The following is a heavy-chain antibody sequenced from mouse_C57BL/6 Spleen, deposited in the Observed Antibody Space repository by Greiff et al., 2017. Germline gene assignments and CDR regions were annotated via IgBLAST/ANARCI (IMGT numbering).Heavy chain of an antibody. J-gene: IGHJ3*01. CDR2: IYPGNSDT. CDR1: GYTFTSYW. Sequence: VQLQQSGTVLARPGASVKMSCKTSGYTFTSYWMHWVKQRPGQGLEWIGAIYPGNSDTSYNQKFKGKAKLTAVTSASTAYMELSSLTNEDSAVYYCTKGDDYLAWFAYWGQGTLVTVSA. CDR3: TKGDDYLAWFAY. V-gene: IGHV1-5*01. D-gene: IGHD2-4*01.